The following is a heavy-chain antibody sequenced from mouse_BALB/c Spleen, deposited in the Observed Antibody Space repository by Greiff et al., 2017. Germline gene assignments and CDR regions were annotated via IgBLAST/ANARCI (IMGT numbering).Heavy chain of an antibody. CDR2: SRNKANDYTT. Sequence: EVHLVESGGGLVQPGGSLRLSCATSGFTFSDFYMEWVRQPPGKRLEWIAASRNKANDYTTEYSASVKGRFIVSRDTSQSILYLQMNALRAEDTAIYYCARDAGTGTRMGYFDVWGAGTTVTVSS. V-gene: IGHV7-1*02. D-gene: IGHD4-1*01. CDR1: GFTFSDFY. J-gene: IGHJ1*01. CDR3: ARDAGTGTRMGYFDV.